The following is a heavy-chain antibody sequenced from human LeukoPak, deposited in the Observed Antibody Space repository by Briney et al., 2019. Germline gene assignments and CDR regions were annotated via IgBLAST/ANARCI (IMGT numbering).Heavy chain of an antibody. CDR3: ARYSYGGFDY. CDR2: INHSGST. J-gene: IGHJ4*02. D-gene: IGHD5-18*01. Sequence: SETLSLTCAVYGGSFSGYYWSWIRQPPGKGLEWIGEINHSGSTNYNPSLKSRVAISVDTSKNQFSLKLSSVTAADTAVYHCARYSYGGFDYWGQGTLVTVSS. V-gene: IGHV4-34*01. CDR1: GGSFSGYY.